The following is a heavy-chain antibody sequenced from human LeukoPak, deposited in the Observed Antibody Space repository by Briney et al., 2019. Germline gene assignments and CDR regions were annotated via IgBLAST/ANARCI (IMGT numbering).Heavy chain of an antibody. D-gene: IGHD5-18*01. J-gene: IGHJ6*03. Sequence: SETLSLTCTVSGGSISSSSYYWGWIRQPPWKGLEWIGSIYYSGSTYYNPSLKSRVTISVDTSKNQFSLKLSSVTAADTAVYYCARVARGGSYSYGYIDYYYYYYMDVWGKGTTVAVSS. V-gene: IGHV4-39*01. CDR2: IYYSGST. CDR3: ARVARGGSYSYGYIDYYYYYYMDV. CDR1: GGSISSSSYY.